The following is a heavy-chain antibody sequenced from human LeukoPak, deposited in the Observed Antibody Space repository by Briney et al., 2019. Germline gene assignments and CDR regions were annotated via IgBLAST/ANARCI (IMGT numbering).Heavy chain of an antibody. Sequence: GGSLRLSCAASGFDFSIYAIDWVRQAPGRGLEWVSSISSGSSFQNYADSVKGRFTISRDNAKNSEYLQMNRLRAEDTAVYFCAREGDPPGFYYYHHMDVWGKGTTVTVSS. V-gene: IGHV3-21*01. D-gene: IGHD3-16*01. J-gene: IGHJ6*03. CDR3: AREGDPPGFYYYHHMDV. CDR2: ISSGSSFQ. CDR1: GFDFSIYA.